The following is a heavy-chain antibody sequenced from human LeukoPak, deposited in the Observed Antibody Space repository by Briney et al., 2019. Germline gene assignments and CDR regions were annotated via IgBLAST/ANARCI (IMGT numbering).Heavy chain of an antibody. CDR1: GGTFSSYA. Sequence: GASVKVSCKASGGTFSSYAISWVRQAPGQGLEWMGGIIPIFGTANYAQKFQGRVTITTDESTSTAYMELSSLRSEDTAVYYCARDMSAPPPKDYYYYYMDVWGKGTTVTVSS. CDR2: IIPIFGTA. D-gene: IGHD2-15*01. J-gene: IGHJ6*03. V-gene: IGHV1-69*05. CDR3: ARDMSAPPPKDYYYYYMDV.